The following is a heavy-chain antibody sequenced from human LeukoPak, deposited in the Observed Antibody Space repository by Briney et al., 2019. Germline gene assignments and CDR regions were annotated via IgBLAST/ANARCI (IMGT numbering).Heavy chain of an antibody. CDR3: ASSWYSSGWDFDY. D-gene: IGHD6-19*01. CDR2: ISSSGSTI. CDR1: GFTFSSYE. Sequence: GGSLRLSCAASGFTFSSYEMNWVRQAPGKGLEWVSYISSSGSTIYYADSVTGRFTISRDNAKNSLYLQMNSLRAEDTAVYYCASSWYSSGWDFDYWGQGTLVTVSS. V-gene: IGHV3-48*03. J-gene: IGHJ4*02.